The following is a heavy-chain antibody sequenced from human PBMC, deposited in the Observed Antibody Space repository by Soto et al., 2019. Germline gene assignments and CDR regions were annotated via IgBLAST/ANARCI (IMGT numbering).Heavy chain of an antibody. Sequence: QLQLVQSGAEVKERGSSVKISCKTSGGTFNTYALTWVRQAPGQGLEWIGGIIPMFVIKNVAQRFQGRVTLNANDSMTTAYMEMTRLRSDDTAVYYCAKEAGDHWGQGTLVTVSS. J-gene: IGHJ4*02. CDR2: IIPMFVIK. CDR1: GGTFNTYA. V-gene: IGHV1-69*01. CDR3: AKEAGDH. D-gene: IGHD3-10*01.